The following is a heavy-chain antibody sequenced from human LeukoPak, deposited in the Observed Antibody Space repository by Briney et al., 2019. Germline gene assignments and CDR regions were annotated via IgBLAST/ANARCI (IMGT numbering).Heavy chain of an antibody. V-gene: IGHV5-51*01. D-gene: IGHD2-15*01. J-gene: IGHJ4*02. CDR3: ARRYCSSGSCSYFDY. CDR1: GYSYTSYW. Sequence: GESLKISCKGSGYSYTSYWIGWVRQMPGKGLEWMGIIYPGDSDTRYSPSFQGQVTISADKSISTAYLQWSSLKASDTAMYYCARRYCSSGSCSYFDYWGQGTLVTVSS. CDR2: IYPGDSDT.